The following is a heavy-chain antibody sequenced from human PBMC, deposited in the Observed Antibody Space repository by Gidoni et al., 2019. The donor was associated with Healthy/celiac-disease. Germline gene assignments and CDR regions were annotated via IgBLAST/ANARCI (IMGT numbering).Heavy chain of an antibody. Sequence: QVKLQESGPGLVKPSETLSLTCTVPGGSISSYYWSWIRQPPGKGLEWIGYVYYSGSTNYNPSLKSRVTISVDTSKNQFSLKLSSVTAADTAVYYCASRGGEVAFDIWGQGTMVTVSS. D-gene: IGHD3-16*01. CDR2: VYYSGST. V-gene: IGHV4-59*08. CDR1: GGSISSYY. CDR3: ASRGGEVAFDI. J-gene: IGHJ3*02.